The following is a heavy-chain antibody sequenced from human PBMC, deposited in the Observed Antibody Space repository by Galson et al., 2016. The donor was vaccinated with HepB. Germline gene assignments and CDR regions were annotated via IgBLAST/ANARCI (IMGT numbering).Heavy chain of an antibody. CDR3: ALTGSYQASDGFDI. Sequence: PALVTPTQNLTLTCAFSGFSLSTSGVGVGWIRQPPGKALEWLALIYWNDHKRYSPSLQIRLTITKDTSKKQVVLTMTNMAPVDTATYFCALTGSYQASDGFDIWGQGTMVTVSS. CDR1: GFSLSTSGVG. D-gene: IGHD1-26*01. V-gene: IGHV2-5*01. J-gene: IGHJ3*02. CDR2: IYWNDHK.